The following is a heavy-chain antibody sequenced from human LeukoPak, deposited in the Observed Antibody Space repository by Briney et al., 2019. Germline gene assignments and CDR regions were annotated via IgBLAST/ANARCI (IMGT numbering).Heavy chain of an antibody. D-gene: IGHD5-24*01. J-gene: IGHJ6*03. CDR2: ISSNGGST. Sequence: GGSLRLSCAASGFTFSSYAMHWVRQAPGKGLEYVSAISSNGGSTYYANSVKGRFTISRDNSKNTLYLQMGSLRAEDTAVYYCARELYTRDGYNSYMDVWGRGTTVTVSS. CDR1: GFTFSSYA. V-gene: IGHV3-64*01. CDR3: ARELYTRDGYNSYMDV.